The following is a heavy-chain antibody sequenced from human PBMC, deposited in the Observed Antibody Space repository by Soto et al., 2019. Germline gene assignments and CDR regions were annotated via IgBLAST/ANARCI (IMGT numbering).Heavy chain of an antibody. CDR3: AMGLQRGGTFAY. J-gene: IGHJ4*02. Sequence: PGGSLRLSCAASGFTVSSYWMSWVRQAPGKGLEWVANINQDGSEKYYVDSVKGPFTISRDNAKNSLYPQMNSLRAEDTAVYYCAMGLQRGGTFAYWGQGTLATSPQ. CDR2: INQDGSEK. V-gene: IGHV3-7*03. CDR1: GFTVSSYW. D-gene: IGHD3-16*01.